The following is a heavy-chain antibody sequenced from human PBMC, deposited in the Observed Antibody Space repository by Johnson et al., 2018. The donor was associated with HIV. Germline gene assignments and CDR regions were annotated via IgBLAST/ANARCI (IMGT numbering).Heavy chain of an antibody. D-gene: IGHD3-16*01. J-gene: IGHJ3*02. CDR3: AREFWGTSSPFDI. Sequence: VKLVESGGTLVQPGGSLRLSCVASGFTFSDYWMSWVRQAPGKGLEWVANIKQDGSDKYYVDSVKGRFTISRDTAQNSVYLQMNSLRVDDTAVYYCAREFWGTSSPFDIWGQGTMVTVSS. CDR1: GFTFSDYW. V-gene: IGHV3-7*05. CDR2: IKQDGSDK.